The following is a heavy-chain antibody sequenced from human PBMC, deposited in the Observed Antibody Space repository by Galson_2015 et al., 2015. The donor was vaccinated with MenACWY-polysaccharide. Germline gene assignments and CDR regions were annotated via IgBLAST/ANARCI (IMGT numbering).Heavy chain of an antibody. V-gene: IGHV2-5*02. D-gene: IGHD2-8*01. J-gene: IGHJ4*02. CDR3: AHSRYSTNGVYYRGIADY. CDR2: IYRDDEK. Sequence: PGKALEWLAVIYRDDEKRYSPSLKTRLTITKDTSRSQVVLTMTNMDPVDTGTYYYAHSRYSTNGVYYRGIADYWGQGTLVTVSS.